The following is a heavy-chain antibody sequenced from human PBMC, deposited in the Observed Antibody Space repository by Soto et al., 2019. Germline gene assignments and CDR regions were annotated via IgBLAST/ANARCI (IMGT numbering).Heavy chain of an antibody. CDR3: ARAVYSNYGSDGMDV. J-gene: IGHJ6*02. Sequence: GASVKVSCKASGYTFTGYYMHWVRQAPGQGLEWMGWINPNSGGTNYAQKFQGWVTMTRDTSISTAYMELSRLRSDDTAVYYCARAVYSNYGSDGMDVWGQGTTVTVSS. D-gene: IGHD4-4*01. CDR1: GYTFTGYY. CDR2: INPNSGGT. V-gene: IGHV1-2*04.